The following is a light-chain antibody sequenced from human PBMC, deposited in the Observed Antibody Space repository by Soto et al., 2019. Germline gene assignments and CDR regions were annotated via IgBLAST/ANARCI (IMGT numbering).Light chain of an antibody. V-gene: IGLV1-44*01. J-gene: IGLJ3*02. CDR1: SSNIGTNT. CDR2: SDN. Sequence: QSVLTQPPSASETPGQRVTISCSGSSSNIGTNTVNWYQHLPGTAPKVLIYSDNQRSSGVPDRLSGAKSGTSASLAISGRQPEDEGDYYCAAWDDSLNGVVFGGGTKLTVL. CDR3: AAWDDSLNGVV.